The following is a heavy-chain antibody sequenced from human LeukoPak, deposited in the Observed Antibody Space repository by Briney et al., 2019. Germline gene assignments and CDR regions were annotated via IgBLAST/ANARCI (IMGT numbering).Heavy chain of an antibody. CDR1: GYTFTSYG. V-gene: IGHV1-18*01. D-gene: IGHD3-10*01. CDR3: ARANPVYYYGSGSYYPLDY. J-gene: IGHJ4*02. CDR2: ISAYNGNT. Sequence: ASVKVSCKASGYTFTSYGISWVRQAPGQGLEWMGWISAYNGNTNYAQKLQGRVTMTTDTSTSTAYMELSSLRSEDTAVYYCARANPVYYYGSGSYYPLDYWGQGTLVTVSS.